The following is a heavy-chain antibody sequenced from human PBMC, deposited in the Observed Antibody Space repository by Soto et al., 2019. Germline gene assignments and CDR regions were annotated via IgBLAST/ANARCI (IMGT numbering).Heavy chain of an antibody. V-gene: IGHV1-8*01. Sequence: ASVKVSCMASGYTFTSYYSNWVGQATGQGLEWMGWMNPNSGNTGYAQKFQGRVTMTRNTSISTAYMELSSLRSEDTAVYYCARGSPSVTTNYYYYYYMDVWGKGTTVTVSS. CDR3: ARGSPSVTTNYYYYYYMDV. CDR2: MNPNSGNT. CDR1: GYTFTSYY. D-gene: IGHD4-17*01. J-gene: IGHJ6*03.